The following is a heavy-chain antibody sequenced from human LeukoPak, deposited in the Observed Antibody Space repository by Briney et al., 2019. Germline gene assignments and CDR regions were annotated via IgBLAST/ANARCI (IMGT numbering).Heavy chain of an antibody. CDR3: AGDPTRAYDFWSGYLDY. Sequence: QAGGSLRLSCAASGFTFSSYAMHWVRQAPGKGLEWVAVISYDGSNKYYADSVKGRFTISRDNSKNTLYLQMNSLRAEDTAVYYCAGDPTRAYDFWSGYLDYWGQGTLVTVSS. V-gene: IGHV3-30*04. J-gene: IGHJ4*02. D-gene: IGHD3-3*01. CDR1: GFTFSSYA. CDR2: ISYDGSNK.